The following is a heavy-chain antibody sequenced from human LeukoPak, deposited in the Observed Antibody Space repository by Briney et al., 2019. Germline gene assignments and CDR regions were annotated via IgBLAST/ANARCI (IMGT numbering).Heavy chain of an antibody. J-gene: IGHJ4*02. CDR2: ISYDGSNK. CDR1: GFTFSSYG. Sequence: GGSLRLSCAASGFTFSSYGMHWVRQAPGKGLGWVAVISYDGSNKYYADSVKGRFTISRDNSKNTLYLQMNSLRAEDTAVYYCAKDLDRLRRKQVFSNWGQGTLVTVSS. V-gene: IGHV3-30*18. CDR3: AKDLDRLRRKQVFSN. D-gene: IGHD5-12*01.